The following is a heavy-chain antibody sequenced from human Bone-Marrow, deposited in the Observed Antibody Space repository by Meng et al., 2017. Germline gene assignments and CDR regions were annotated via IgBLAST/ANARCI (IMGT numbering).Heavy chain of an antibody. CDR1: GGSFSGYY. V-gene: IGHV4-34*01. J-gene: IGHJ4*02. CDR3: ARGLAYCSGGSCYPGSYFDY. CDR2: INHSGST. Sequence: QVQQQQWGAGMLKPSAPLSLTCAFYGGSFSGYYWSWIRQPPGKGLEWIGEINHSGSTDYNPSLKSRVTISVDTSKNQFSLKLSSVTAADTAVYYCARGLAYCSGGSCYPGSYFDYWGQGTLVTVSS. D-gene: IGHD2-15*01.